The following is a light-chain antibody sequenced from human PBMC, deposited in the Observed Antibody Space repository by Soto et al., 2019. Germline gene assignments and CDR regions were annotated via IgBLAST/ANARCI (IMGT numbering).Light chain of an antibody. CDR3: QKLNSYPIN. Sequence: DIQMTHSPSSLSASVGDRVAITCLASQSITYYLNWYQQIPGKAPKVLIYAASNLQSGVPSRFSGSGSGTDFTLTISSLQPEDFATYYCQKLNSYPINFGQGTRLEIK. J-gene: IGKJ5*01. CDR1: QSITYY. CDR2: AAS. V-gene: IGKV1-39*01.